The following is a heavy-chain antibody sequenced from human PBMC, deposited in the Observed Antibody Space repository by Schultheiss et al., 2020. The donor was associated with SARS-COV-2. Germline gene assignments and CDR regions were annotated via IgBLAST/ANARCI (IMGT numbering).Heavy chain of an antibody. CDR2: INWNGGST. J-gene: IGHJ6*02. CDR1: GFTFDDYG. V-gene: IGHV3-20*04. D-gene: IGHD3-10*01. Sequence: GGSLRLSCAASGFTFDDYGMSWVRQAPGKGLEWVSGINWNGGSTGYADSVKGRFTISRDNAKNSLYLQMNSLRAEDTALYYCARDNYGSTYYGMDVWGQGTTVTVSS. CDR3: ARDNYGSTYYGMDV.